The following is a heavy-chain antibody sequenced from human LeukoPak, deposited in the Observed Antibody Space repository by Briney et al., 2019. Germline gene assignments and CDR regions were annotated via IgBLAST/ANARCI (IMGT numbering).Heavy chain of an antibody. CDR2: IYSAGTT. V-gene: IGHV3-53*01. D-gene: IGHD1-26*01. CDR1: GFTFSSYW. Sequence: PGGSLRLSCAASGFTFSSYWMSWVRQAPGKGLEWVSIIYSAGTTYHYADSVKGRFTISRDTSKNTVYLQMSSLRDEDTAIYYCARDSTYYYFDYWGQGTLVTVSS. CDR3: ARDSTYYYFDY. J-gene: IGHJ4*02.